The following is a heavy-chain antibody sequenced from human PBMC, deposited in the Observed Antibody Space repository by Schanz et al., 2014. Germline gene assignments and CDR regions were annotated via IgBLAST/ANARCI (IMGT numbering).Heavy chain of an antibody. CDR2: ISWNSGSI. Sequence: EVQLVESRGVLVQPGRSLRLSCAASGFTFDDYVMHWVRQAPGKGLEWVSGISWNSGSIGYEDSVKGRFTISRDNAKNSLYLQMNSLRAEDTALYFCVKDIYDFWSGNFDYWGQGTLVTVSS. CDR1: GFTFDDYV. D-gene: IGHD3-3*01. CDR3: VKDIYDFWSGNFDY. J-gene: IGHJ4*02. V-gene: IGHV3-9*01.